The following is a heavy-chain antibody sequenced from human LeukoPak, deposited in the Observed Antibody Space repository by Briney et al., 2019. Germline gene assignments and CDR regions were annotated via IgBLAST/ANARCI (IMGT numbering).Heavy chain of an antibody. V-gene: IGHV4-38-2*01. CDR3: ARHVYGRHQLQAYHFDY. CDR1: GYSISSGHY. D-gene: IGHD2-2*01. J-gene: IGHJ4*02. Sequence: SETLSLTCDVSGYSISSGHYWGWIRQSPGKGLEWIASMYNSGSTYFKSSLKSRVTISLDTPKNQFSLTLNSVTAADTAVCYCARHVYGRHQLQAYHFDYWGQGILVTVSS. CDR2: MYNSGST.